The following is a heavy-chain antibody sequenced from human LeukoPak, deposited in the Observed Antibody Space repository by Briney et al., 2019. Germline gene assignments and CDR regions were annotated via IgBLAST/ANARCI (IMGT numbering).Heavy chain of an antibody. Sequence: SETLSLTCTVSDGSLSNYYWSWIRQPPGKGLEWIGYISYSGSTHYIPSLKSRVTMSVDTSKYQFSLKLTAVTAADTAIHYCARDRTGGPDIWGQGTLVTVSS. CDR2: ISYSGST. CDR1: DGSLSNYY. D-gene: IGHD2-8*02. J-gene: IGHJ4*02. CDR3: ARDRTGGPDI. V-gene: IGHV4-59*01.